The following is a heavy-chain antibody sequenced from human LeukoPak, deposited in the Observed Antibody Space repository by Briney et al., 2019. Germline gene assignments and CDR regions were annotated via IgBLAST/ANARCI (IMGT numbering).Heavy chain of an antibody. D-gene: IGHD2-2*01. CDR2: ISAYSGNT. V-gene: IGHV1-18*01. CDR1: GYTFTNYG. CDR3: ARDIATVVHQD. Sequence: GAPVKVSCKASGYTFTNYGITWVRQAPGQGLEWMGWISAYSGNTNYVQKFQGRVTMATDASTSTAYMELRSLRSDDTAVYYCARDIATVVHQDWGQGTLVTVSS. J-gene: IGHJ4*02.